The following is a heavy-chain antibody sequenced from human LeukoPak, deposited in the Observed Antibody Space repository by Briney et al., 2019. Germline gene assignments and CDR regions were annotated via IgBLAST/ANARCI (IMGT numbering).Heavy chain of an antibody. D-gene: IGHD5-12*01. J-gene: IGHJ4*02. Sequence: GGSLRLSCAASGFTFSSNAMTWARQAPGEGLEWVSSLNEGGDGTYYTDSVKGRFTISRDNSKNTLYLQMNSLRAEDTAVYYCAKRGIVATITHFDYWGQGTLVTVSS. V-gene: IGHV3-23*01. CDR2: LNEGGDGT. CDR1: GFTFSSNA. CDR3: AKRGIVATITHFDY.